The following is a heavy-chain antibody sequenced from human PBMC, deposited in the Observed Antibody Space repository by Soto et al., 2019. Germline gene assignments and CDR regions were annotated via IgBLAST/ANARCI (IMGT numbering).Heavy chain of an antibody. V-gene: IGHV4-31*03. D-gene: IGHD5-12*01. CDR1: GGSISSCCYY. Sequence: TLRVTCTVSGGSISSCCYYWSWILQHPGKGLEWIGYIYYSGSNYYNPSLKSRVTISVDTSKNQFSLKLSSVTAADTAVYYCARDRRDGYKRYFEFWGQGNQVTVSS. J-gene: IGHJ4*02. CDR2: IYYSGSN. CDR3: ARDRRDGYKRYFEF.